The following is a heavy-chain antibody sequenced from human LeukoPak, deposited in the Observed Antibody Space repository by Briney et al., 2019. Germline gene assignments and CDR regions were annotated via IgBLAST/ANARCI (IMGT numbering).Heavy chain of an antibody. CDR3: AKEGPFAFDI. V-gene: IGHV3-9*01. Sequence: GGSLRLSCAASGFTFDDYAMHWVRQAPGKGLEWVSGISWNSGSIGYADSVKGRFTISRDNAKNSLYLQMNSLRAEDTAVYYCAKEGPFAFDIWGQGTMVTVSS. CDR1: GFTFDDYA. J-gene: IGHJ3*02. CDR2: ISWNSGSI.